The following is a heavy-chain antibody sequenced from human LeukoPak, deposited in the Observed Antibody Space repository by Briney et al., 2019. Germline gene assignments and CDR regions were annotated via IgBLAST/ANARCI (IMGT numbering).Heavy chain of an antibody. J-gene: IGHJ6*03. CDR3: ARSQVEMATISGYYYYMDV. V-gene: IGHV4-4*02. CDR2: IYHSGST. Sequence: SETLSLTCAVSGGSISSSNWWSWARQPPGKGLEWIGDIYHSGSTNYNPSLKSRVTISVDKSKNQFSLKLSSVTAADTAVYYCARSQVEMATISGYYYYMDVWGKGTTVTVSS. D-gene: IGHD5-24*01. CDR1: GGSISSSNW.